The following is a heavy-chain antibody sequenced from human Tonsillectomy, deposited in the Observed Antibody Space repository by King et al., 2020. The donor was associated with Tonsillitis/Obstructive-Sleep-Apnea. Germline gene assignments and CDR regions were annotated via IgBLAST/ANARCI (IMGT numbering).Heavy chain of an antibody. CDR3: ASYRRTSYYYYCMDV. Sequence: VQLQQWGAGLLKPSETLSLTCGVYGWSFNGYYWRWIRQPPGKGLEWIGEINHSGSTNSNPSLKSRITISVDTCENQFYMELRSVTAANTAVYYCASYRRTSYYYYCMDVWGKGTTVTVSS. D-gene: IGHD1-26*01. V-gene: IGHV4-34*01. CDR2: INHSGST. J-gene: IGHJ6*03. CDR1: GWSFNGYY.